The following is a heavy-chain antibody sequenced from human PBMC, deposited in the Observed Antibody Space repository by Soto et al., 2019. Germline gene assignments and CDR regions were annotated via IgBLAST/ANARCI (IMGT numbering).Heavy chain of an antibody. J-gene: IGHJ4*02. CDR3: AKEEATRGYSFPVDY. CDR1: GFTFSSYG. V-gene: IGHV3-30*18. Sequence: RLSCAASGFTFSSYGMHWVRQAPGKGLEWVAVISYDGTNKYYADSVKGRFTISRDDSKNTLYLQMNSLRPEDTAVYYCAKEEATRGYSFPVDYWCQGTLVTVSS. D-gene: IGHD5-18*01. CDR2: ISYDGTNK.